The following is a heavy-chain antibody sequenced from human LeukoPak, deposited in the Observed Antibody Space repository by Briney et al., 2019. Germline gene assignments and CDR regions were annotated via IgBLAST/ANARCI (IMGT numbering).Heavy chain of an antibody. V-gene: IGHV3-23*01. CDR2: ITGAGSTT. D-gene: IGHD1-7*01. J-gene: IGHJ4*02. Sequence: GGSLRLSCAASGFTFSTFAMSWVRQDPGRGLEWVSSITGAGSTTYYPESVKGCFTISRGNSKNTLYLQMNSLRVEDTAVYFCVRDRNYFEALQRSYWGQGTLVTVSS. CDR3: VRDRNYFEALQRSY. CDR1: GFTFSTFA.